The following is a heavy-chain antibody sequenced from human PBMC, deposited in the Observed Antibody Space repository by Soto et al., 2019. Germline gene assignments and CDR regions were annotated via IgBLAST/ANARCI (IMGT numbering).Heavy chain of an antibody. J-gene: IGHJ6*02. CDR1: GDSINSRSYY. CDR3: ARTRYYDFWSGYYTGYYGMDV. D-gene: IGHD3-3*01. CDR2: IYYSGRT. Sequence: EPLSLPCTVTGDSINSRSYYWGWIRQPPGKGLEWIGSIYYSGRTNNNPSLKSRVTMSVDPSKNQFSLKLSSVTAADTAVYYCARTRYYDFWSGYYTGYYGMDVWGQGTTV. V-gene: IGHV4-39*07.